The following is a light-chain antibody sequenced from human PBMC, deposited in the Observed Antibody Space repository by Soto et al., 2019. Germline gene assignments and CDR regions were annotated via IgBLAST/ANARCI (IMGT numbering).Light chain of an antibody. Sequence: DIQMTQSPSSLSASVGDRVTITCRASQSITNYLNWYQQKPGRAPKLLIYLTSRLHSGVPSRFSGGGSGTDFTLTISTLQPEDSAAYYCQQSYSTPYTLGQGTNLEI. CDR1: QSITNY. CDR3: QQSYSTPYT. J-gene: IGKJ2*01. CDR2: LTS. V-gene: IGKV1-39*01.